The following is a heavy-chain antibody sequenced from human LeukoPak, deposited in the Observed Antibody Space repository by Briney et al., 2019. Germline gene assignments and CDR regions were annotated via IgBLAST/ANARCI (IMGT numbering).Heavy chain of an antibody. CDR1: GFTFDDYG. CDR2: INWNGGST. CDR3: ARWVGNGDYSSSWYLLDY. Sequence: AGGSLRLSCAASGFTFDDYGMSWVRQAPGKGLEWVSGINWNGGSTGYADSVKGRFTISRDNAKNSLYLQMNSLRAEDTALYYCARWVGNGDYSSSWYLLDYWGQGTLVTVSS. V-gene: IGHV3-20*04. D-gene: IGHD6-13*01. J-gene: IGHJ4*02.